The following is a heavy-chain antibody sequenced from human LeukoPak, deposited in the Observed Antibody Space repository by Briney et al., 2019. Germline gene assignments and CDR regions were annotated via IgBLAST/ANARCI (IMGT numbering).Heavy chain of an antibody. Sequence: SETLSLTCTVSGGSMNNNYWSWIRQPAGKGLEWVGRIHSSGSTNYNPSLKSRVTMSVDTSKNQFSLKLSSVSAADTALYYCARGTLRLGDLSLSNYFDPWGQGTLVTVSS. CDR3: ARGTLRLGDLSLSNYFDP. CDR1: GGSMNNNY. V-gene: IGHV4-4*07. CDR2: IHSSGST. D-gene: IGHD3-16*02. J-gene: IGHJ5*02.